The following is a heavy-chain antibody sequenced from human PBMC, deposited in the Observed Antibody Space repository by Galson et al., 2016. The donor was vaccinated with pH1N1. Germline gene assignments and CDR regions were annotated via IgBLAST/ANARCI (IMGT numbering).Heavy chain of an antibody. D-gene: IGHD3-3*02. Sequence: SVKVSCKASGFTFSDSTMQWVRQARGQRLEWIGWIVVGSGDTNYAQKFQERVTITRDKSTSPAYMELTTRRSEDTAVYYCAADTTFLAYPKRRYYYYAMDVWGQGTTVTVSS. CDR1: GFTFSDST. V-gene: IGHV1-58*02. CDR2: IVVGSGDT. CDR3: AADTTFLAYPKRRYYYYAMDV. J-gene: IGHJ6*02.